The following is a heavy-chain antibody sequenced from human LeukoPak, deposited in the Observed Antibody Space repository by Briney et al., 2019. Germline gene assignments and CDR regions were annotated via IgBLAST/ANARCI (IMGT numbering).Heavy chain of an antibody. CDR1: GGSISSGGYY. D-gene: IGHD6-19*01. J-gene: IGHJ3*02. V-gene: IGHV4-31*03. CDR2: IYYSGST. Sequence: SQTLSLTCTVSGGSISSGGYYWSWIRQHPGKGLEWIGYIYYSGSTYYNPSLKSRVTISVDTSKNQFSLKLSSVTAADTAVYYCASWGAVAVGAFDIWGQGTMVTVSS. CDR3: ASWGAVAVGAFDI.